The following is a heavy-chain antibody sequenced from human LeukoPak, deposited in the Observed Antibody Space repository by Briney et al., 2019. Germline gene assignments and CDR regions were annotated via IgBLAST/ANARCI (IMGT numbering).Heavy chain of an antibody. CDR3: ARGGRVVIPAARRNHFDY. D-gene: IGHD2-2*01. CDR2: INHSGGT. CDR1: GFTFSNYA. J-gene: IGHJ4*02. V-gene: IGHV4-34*01. Sequence: PGGSLRLSCAASGFTFSNYAMSWIRQPPGKGLEWTGEINHSGGTNYNPSLKSRVTISVDTSKNQFSLKLSSVTAAVTAVYYCARGGRVVIPAARRNHFDYWGQGTLVTVSS.